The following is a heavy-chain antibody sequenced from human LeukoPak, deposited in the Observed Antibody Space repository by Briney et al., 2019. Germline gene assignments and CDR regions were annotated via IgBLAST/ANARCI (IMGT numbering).Heavy chain of an antibody. Sequence: PVKVSCKASGGTFSSYAISWVRQAPGQGLEWMGGIIPIFGTANYAQKFQGRVTITTDESTSTAYMELSSLRSEDTAVYYCARDRSSGYSYARIDAFDIWGQGTMVTVSS. D-gene: IGHD5-18*01. J-gene: IGHJ3*02. CDR1: GGTFSSYA. V-gene: IGHV1-69*05. CDR3: ARDRSSGYSYARIDAFDI. CDR2: IIPIFGTA.